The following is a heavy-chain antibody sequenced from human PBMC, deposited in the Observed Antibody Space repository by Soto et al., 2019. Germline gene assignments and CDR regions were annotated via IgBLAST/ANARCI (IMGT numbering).Heavy chain of an antibody. CDR3: ATYYGNSGLVH. CDR2: IYPGDSDT. CDR1: SDSFTTYW. J-gene: IGHJ4*02. Sequence: GESLKVSCKCSSDSFTTYWIGRVRQMPGKGLEWMGIIYPGDSDTRYSPSFQGQVTISADKSINTAYLQWSSLKASDTAMYYCATYYGNSGLVHWGQGTLVTVSS. V-gene: IGHV5-51*01. D-gene: IGHD3-10*01.